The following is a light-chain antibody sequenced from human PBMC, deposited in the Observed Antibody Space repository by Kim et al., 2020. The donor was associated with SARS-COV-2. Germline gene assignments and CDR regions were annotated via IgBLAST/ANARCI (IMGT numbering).Light chain of an antibody. CDR2: SNN. CDR3: AAWDDSLNGYV. CDR1: SSNIGSNT. J-gene: IGLJ1*01. Sequence: GQRVTISCSGSSSNIGSNTVNWYQQLPGTAPKLLIYSNNQRPSGVPDRFSGSKSGTSASLAISGLQSEDEADYYCAAWDDSLNGYVFELGPRSPS. V-gene: IGLV1-44*01.